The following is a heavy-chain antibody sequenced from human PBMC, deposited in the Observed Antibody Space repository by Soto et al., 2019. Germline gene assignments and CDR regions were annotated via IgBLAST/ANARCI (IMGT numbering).Heavy chain of an antibody. V-gene: IGHV1-69*06. CDR3: AREVVRGALDY. CDR1: GCTFSSYA. D-gene: IGHD3-10*01. CDR2: IIPIFGTA. J-gene: IGHJ4*02. Sequence: SVKVSCKASGCTFSSYAISWVRQAPGQGLEWMGGIIPIFGTANYAQKFQGRVTITADKSTSTAYMELSSLRSEDTAVYYCAREVVRGALDYWGQGTLVTVSS.